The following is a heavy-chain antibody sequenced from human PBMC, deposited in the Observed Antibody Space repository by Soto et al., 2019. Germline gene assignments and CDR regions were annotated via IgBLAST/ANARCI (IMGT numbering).Heavy chain of an antibody. Sequence: QVQLVQSGAEVKKPGASVKVSCKASGYTFTGYYMHWVRQAPGQGLEWMGWINPNSGGTNYAQKLPGWVTMTRDTSISTAYMELSRLRSDDTAVYYCARRGAVAGTNYYYMDVWGKGTTVTVSS. CDR2: INPNSGGT. V-gene: IGHV1-2*04. CDR1: GYTFTGYY. CDR3: ARRGAVAGTNYYYMDV. D-gene: IGHD6-19*01. J-gene: IGHJ6*03.